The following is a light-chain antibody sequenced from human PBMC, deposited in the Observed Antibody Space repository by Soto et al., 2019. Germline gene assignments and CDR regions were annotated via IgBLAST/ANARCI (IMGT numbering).Light chain of an antibody. CDR1: RSVSSN. Sequence: IVMTQSPATLSVSPGERATLSCRASRSVSSNLAWYQQKPGQAPRLLISGASTRATGIPARFSGSGSGTEFTLTISSLESDDFALYFCQEYNDWPLRTFGQGTKVDIK. V-gene: IGKV3-15*01. CDR3: QEYNDWPLRT. CDR2: GAS. J-gene: IGKJ1*01.